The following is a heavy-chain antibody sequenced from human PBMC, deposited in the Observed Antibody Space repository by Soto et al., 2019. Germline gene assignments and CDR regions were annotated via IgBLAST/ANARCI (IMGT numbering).Heavy chain of an antibody. V-gene: IGHV4-34*01. CDR3: AREYYYDSSGPEPYYHYGMDV. CDR1: GGSFSGYY. Sequence: SETLSLTCAVYGGSFSGYYWSWIRQPPGKGLEWIGEINHSGSTNYNPSLKSRVTISVDTSKNQFSLKLSSVTAADTAVYYCAREYYYDSSGPEPYYHYGMDVWGQGTTVTVSS. D-gene: IGHD3-22*01. CDR2: INHSGST. J-gene: IGHJ6*02.